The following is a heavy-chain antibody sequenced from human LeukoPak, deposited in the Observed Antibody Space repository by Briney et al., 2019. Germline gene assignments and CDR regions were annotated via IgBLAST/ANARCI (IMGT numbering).Heavy chain of an antibody. CDR3: ARTYYYDSSGYFDY. Sequence: ALVKVPCKASGYTFTGYYMHWVRQAPGQGLEWMGWINPNSGGTNYAQKFQGRVTMTRDTSISTAYMELSSLRSEDTAVYYCARTYYYDSSGYFDYWGQGTLVTVSS. D-gene: IGHD3-22*01. CDR1: GYTFTGYY. V-gene: IGHV1-2*02. CDR2: INPNSGGT. J-gene: IGHJ4*02.